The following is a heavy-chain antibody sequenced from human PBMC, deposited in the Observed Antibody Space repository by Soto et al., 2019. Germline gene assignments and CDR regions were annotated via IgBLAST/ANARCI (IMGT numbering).Heavy chain of an antibody. CDR1: GGSISSYY. J-gene: IGHJ6*02. CDR3: ARYKSNYYYGMDV. V-gene: IGHV4-59*01. D-gene: IGHD1-20*01. Sequence: QVQLQESGPGLVKPSESLSLTCTVSGGSISSYYWSWIRQPQGKGLEWIGYIYYSGITSYNPSLKSRLTISVDTSKNQFSLKLSSVTAADTAVYYCARYKSNYYYGMDVWGQGTTVTVSS. CDR2: IYYSGIT.